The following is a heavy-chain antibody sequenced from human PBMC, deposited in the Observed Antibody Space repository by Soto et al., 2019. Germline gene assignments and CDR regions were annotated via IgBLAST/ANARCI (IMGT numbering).Heavy chain of an antibody. CDR1: GGTFSSYA. V-gene: IGHV1-69*01. CDR3: ARDDGHCSGGSGYYYWFDP. Sequence: QVQLVQSGAEVKKPGSSVKVSCKASGGTFSSYAISWVRQAPGQGLEWMGGVIPIFGTANYAQKFQGRVTITADESTSTAYMELSSLRSEDTAVYYCARDDGHCSGGSGYYYWFDPWGQGTLVTVSS. J-gene: IGHJ5*02. CDR2: VIPIFGTA. D-gene: IGHD2-15*01.